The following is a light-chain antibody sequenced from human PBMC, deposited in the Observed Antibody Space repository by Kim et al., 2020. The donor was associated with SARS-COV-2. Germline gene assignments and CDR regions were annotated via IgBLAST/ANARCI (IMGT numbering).Light chain of an antibody. CDR1: NIGSKR. V-gene: IGLV3-21*04. Sequence: GKTARITWGGNNIGSKRVHWYQQKPGQAPVLVIYYDSDRPSGIPERFSGSNSGNTATLTISRVEAGDEADYYCQVWDSSSDHVVFGGGTQLTVL. CDR2: YDS. CDR3: QVWDSSSDHVV. J-gene: IGLJ2*01.